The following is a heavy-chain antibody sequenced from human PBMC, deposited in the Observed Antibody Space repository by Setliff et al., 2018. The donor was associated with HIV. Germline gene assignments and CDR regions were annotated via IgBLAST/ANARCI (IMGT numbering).Heavy chain of an antibody. CDR1: GGSFSGFY. CDR2: INYSGKT. J-gene: IGHJ4*02. CDR3: ARATYGSRAGTGLYFDS. D-gene: IGHD6-6*01. Sequence: PSETLSLTCGISGGSFSGFYWAWIRRPPGKGLEWIGEINYSGKTNKNPSLKSRVTISADTSRTQFSLNLISVTAADTAVYYCARATYGSRAGTGLYFDSWGQGALVTVSS. V-gene: IGHV4-34*01.